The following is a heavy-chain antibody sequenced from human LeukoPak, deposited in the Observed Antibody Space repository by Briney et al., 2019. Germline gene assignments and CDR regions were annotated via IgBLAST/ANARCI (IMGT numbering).Heavy chain of an antibody. V-gene: IGHV1-2*02. CDR1: GYTFRDYY. J-gene: IGHJ4*02. D-gene: IGHD4-17*01. CDR2: INPNSGDT. CDR3: ARDPYGDYGDRGSVDY. Sequence: ASVKVSCRASGYTFRDYYMHWVRQAPGQGLEWMGWINPNSGDTHYAQKFQGSVSMTRDTSISTAHMELSRLRSDDTAVYYCARDPYGDYGDRGSVDYWGQGTLVTVSS.